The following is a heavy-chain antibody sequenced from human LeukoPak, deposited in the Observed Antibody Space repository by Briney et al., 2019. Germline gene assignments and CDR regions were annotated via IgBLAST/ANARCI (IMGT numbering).Heavy chain of an antibody. D-gene: IGHD4-17*01. CDR3: ARGRGVTIVWYWFDP. CDR2: INRSGST. Sequence: SETLSLTCAVYGGSFSGYYWSWIRRPPGKGLEWIGEINRSGSTNYNASLKSRVTISVDTSKNQFSLKLSSVTAADTAVYYCARGRGVTIVWYWFDPWGQGTLVTVSS. V-gene: IGHV4-34*01. J-gene: IGHJ5*02. CDR1: GGSFSGYY.